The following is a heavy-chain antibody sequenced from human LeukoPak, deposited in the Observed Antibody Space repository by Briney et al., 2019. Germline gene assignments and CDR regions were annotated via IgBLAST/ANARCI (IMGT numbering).Heavy chain of an antibody. CDR3: AKDVGKWESLHFFDY. CDR1: GFTFSNYA. Sequence: GGSLRLSCAASGFTFSNYAMSWVRQAPGKGLEWVSTVSGSGGSTYYADSVKGRFTISRDHSKNTLYLQMNSLRAEDTAVYYCAKDVGKWESLHFFDYWGQGTLVTVSS. J-gene: IGHJ4*02. V-gene: IGHV3-23*01. CDR2: VSGSGGST. D-gene: IGHD1-26*01.